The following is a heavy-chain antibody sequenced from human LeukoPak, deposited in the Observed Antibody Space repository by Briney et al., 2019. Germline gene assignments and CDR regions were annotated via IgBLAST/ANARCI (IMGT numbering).Heavy chain of an antibody. Sequence: GGSLRLSCAASGFAVSTSWMGWVRQAPGKGLEWVSGISWNSGSIGYADSVKGRFTISRDNAKNSLYLQMNSLRAEDTALYYCAKDIRGSSWYYFDYWGQGTLVTVSS. CDR2: ISWNSGSI. CDR1: GFAVSTSW. D-gene: IGHD6-13*01. CDR3: AKDIRGSSWYYFDY. V-gene: IGHV3-9*01. J-gene: IGHJ4*02.